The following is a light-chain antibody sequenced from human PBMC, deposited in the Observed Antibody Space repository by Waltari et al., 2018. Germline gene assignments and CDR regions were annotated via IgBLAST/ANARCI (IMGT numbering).Light chain of an antibody. V-gene: IGKV3-11*01. CDR3: HQHNNWPYT. CDR2: YIS. CDR1: QSVRRY. J-gene: IGKJ2*01. Sequence: EIVLTQSPATLSFFPGERVTLSCRASQSVRRYMAWYQQQPGPAPRLLIYYISNRATGIPARFSGSGSGSDFTLTISSLEPEDFAVYYCHQHNNWPYTFGQGTKLEI.